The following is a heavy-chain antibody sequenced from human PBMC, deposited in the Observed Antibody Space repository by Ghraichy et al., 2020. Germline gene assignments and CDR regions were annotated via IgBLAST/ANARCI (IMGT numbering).Heavy chain of an antibody. D-gene: IGHD1-26*01. V-gene: IGHV3-74*01. CDR3: AREWELYYYGMDV. CDR1: GFTFSSYW. Sequence: GGSLRLSCAASGFTFSSYWMHWVRQAPGKGLVWVSRINSDGSSTSYADSVKGRFTISRDNAKNTLYLQMNSLRAEDTAVYYCAREWELYYYGMDVWGQGTTVTVSS. J-gene: IGHJ6*02. CDR2: INSDGSST.